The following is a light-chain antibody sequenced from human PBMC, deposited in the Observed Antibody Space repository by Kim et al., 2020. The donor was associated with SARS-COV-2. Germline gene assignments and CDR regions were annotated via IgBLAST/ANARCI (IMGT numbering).Light chain of an antibody. CDR3: QQRSSGVS. CDR1: QGVSSF. CDR2: GAS. Sequence: SVSPGERATLSCRASQGVSSFLAWYQQKPGQAPRLLIYGASNSATGIPARFSGSGSGTDFSLTISNLEPEDFAVYYCQQRSSGVSFGGGTKVDIK. J-gene: IGKJ4*01. V-gene: IGKV3-11*01.